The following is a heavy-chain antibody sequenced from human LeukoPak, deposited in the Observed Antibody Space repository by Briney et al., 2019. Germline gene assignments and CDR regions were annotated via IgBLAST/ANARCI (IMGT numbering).Heavy chain of an antibody. D-gene: IGHD2-15*01. V-gene: IGHV4-59*08. Sequence: PSETLSLTCTVSGGSISSYYWSWIRQPPGKGLEWIGYIYYSGSTNYNPSLKSRVTISVDTSKNQFSLKLSPVTAADTAVYYCARHAARSSPEDYWGQGTLVTVSS. J-gene: IGHJ4*02. CDR3: ARHAARSSPEDY. CDR2: IYYSGST. CDR1: GGSISSYY.